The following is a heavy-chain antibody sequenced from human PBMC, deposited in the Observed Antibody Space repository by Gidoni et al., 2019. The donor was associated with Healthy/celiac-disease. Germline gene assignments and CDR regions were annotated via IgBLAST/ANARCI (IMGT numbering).Heavy chain of an antibody. CDR3: ARDGASSGYQYYFDY. CDR2: IYYSGST. V-gene: IGHV4-31*03. Sequence: QVQLQESGPGLVKPSQTLSLTCTVSGGSISSGGYYWSWIRQHPGKGLEWIGYIYYSGSTYYNPSLKSRVTISVDTSKNQFSLKLSSVTAADTAVYYCARDGASSGYQYYFDYWGQGTLVTVSS. D-gene: IGHD3-22*01. J-gene: IGHJ4*02. CDR1: GGSISSGGYY.